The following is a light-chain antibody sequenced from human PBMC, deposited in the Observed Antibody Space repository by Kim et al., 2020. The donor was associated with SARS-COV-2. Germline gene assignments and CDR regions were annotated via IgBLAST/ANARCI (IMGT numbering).Light chain of an antibody. J-gene: IGLJ3*02. CDR1: SSNSGAGYD. Sequence: GPRVTISCPGSSSNSGAGYDVHWYQQLPATAPKLLIYGNSNRPSGVLDRFSCSKSGTSASLAITGLQAEDEADYYCQSYDSSLSKVFGGGTQLTVL. CDR2: GNS. V-gene: IGLV1-40*01. CDR3: QSYDSSLSKV.